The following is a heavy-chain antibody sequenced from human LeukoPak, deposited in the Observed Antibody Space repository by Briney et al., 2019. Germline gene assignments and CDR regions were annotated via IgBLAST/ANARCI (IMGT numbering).Heavy chain of an antibody. CDR3: ARSADYYDSSGYYFYYFDY. J-gene: IGHJ4*02. CDR1: GYTFTSYY. D-gene: IGHD3-22*01. V-gene: IGHV1-46*01. Sequence: ASVKVSCKASGYTFTSYYMRWVRQAPGQGLEWMGIINPSGGSTSYAQKFQGRVTMTRDTSTSTVYMELSSLRSEDTAVYYCARSADYYDSSGYYFYYFDYWGQGTLVTVSS. CDR2: INPSGGST.